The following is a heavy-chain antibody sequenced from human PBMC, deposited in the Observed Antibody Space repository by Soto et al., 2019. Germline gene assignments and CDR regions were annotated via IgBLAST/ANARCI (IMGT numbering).Heavy chain of an antibody. V-gene: IGHV4-34*01. D-gene: IGHD3-3*01. Sequence: SETLSLTCAVYGGSFSGYYWSWIRQPPGKGLEWIGEINHSGSTNYNPSLKSRVTISVDTSKNQFSLKLSSVTAADTAVYYCAGPYDFWSGNGMDVRGQGTTVT. CDR2: INHSGST. J-gene: IGHJ6*02. CDR1: GGSFSGYY. CDR3: AGPYDFWSGNGMDV.